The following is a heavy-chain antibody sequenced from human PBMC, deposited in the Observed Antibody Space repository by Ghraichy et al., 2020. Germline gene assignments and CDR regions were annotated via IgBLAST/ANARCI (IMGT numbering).Heavy chain of an antibody. CDR1: GGTFSSYA. J-gene: IGHJ5*02. V-gene: IGHV1-69*04. CDR2: IIPILGIA. Sequence: SVKVSCKASGGTFSSYAISWVRQAPGQGLEWMGRIIPILGIANYAQKFQGRVTITADKSTSTAYMELSSLRSEDTAVYYCARELGIGWFDPWGQGTLVTVSS. CDR3: ARELGIGWFDP. D-gene: IGHD7-27*01.